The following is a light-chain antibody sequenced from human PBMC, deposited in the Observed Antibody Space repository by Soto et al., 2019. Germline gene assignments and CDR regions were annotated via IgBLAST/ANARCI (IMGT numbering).Light chain of an antibody. CDR1: QSVSSTY. V-gene: IGKV3-20*01. CDR3: QRYDISPFP. J-gene: IGKJ2*01. CDR2: GAS. Sequence: EIVLTQSPGTLSLSPGERATISCRASQSVSSTYLAWYQQKPGQAPRLLIYGASSRATGIPDRFSGSGSGTDFTLTISRLEPEDFAVYYCQRYDISPFPFGQGTKLEIK.